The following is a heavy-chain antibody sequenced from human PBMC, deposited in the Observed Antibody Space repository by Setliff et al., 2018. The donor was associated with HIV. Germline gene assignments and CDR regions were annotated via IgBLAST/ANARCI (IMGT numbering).Heavy chain of an antibody. D-gene: IGHD3-10*01. CDR3: AKGAVLLWFGESYAFDI. Sequence: ASVKVSCAASGFTFSSYAMSWVRQAPGKGLEWVSAISGSGGSTYYADSVKGRFTISRDNSKNTLYLQMNSLRAEDTAVYYCAKGAVLLWFGESYAFDIWGQGTMVTVSS. J-gene: IGHJ3*02. V-gene: IGHV3-23*01. CDR2: ISGSGGST. CDR1: GFTFSSYA.